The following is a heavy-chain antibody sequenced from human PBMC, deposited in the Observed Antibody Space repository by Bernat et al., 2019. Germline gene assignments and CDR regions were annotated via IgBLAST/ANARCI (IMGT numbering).Heavy chain of an antibody. D-gene: IGHD3-22*01. CDR2: IIPILGIA. V-gene: IGHV1-69*02. CDR3: ARGPYDSGGYYYGAFDI. CDR1: GGTFSSYT. Sequence: QVQLVQSGAEVKKPGSSVKVSCKASGGTFSSYTISWVRQAPGQGLEWMGRIIPILGIANYAQKFQGRVTITADKSTSTAYMELSSLRSEDTAVYYCARGPYDSGGYYYGAFDIWGQGTMVTVSS. J-gene: IGHJ3*02.